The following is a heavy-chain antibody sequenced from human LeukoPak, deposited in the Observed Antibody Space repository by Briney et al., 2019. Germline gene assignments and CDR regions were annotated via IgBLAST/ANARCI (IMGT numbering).Heavy chain of an antibody. J-gene: IGHJ3*02. Sequence: PGGSLRLSCAASGFTFSSYFMSWVRQAPGKGLEWVSTVDVSGGTTYYADSVKGRFAISRDNSKNTLYLQMNSLRSEDTAVYYCARVSLPVLRYFDGQDAFDIWGQGTMVTVSS. CDR3: ARVSLPVLRYFDGQDAFDI. D-gene: IGHD3-9*01. V-gene: IGHV3-23*01. CDR2: VDVSGGTT. CDR1: GFTFSSYF.